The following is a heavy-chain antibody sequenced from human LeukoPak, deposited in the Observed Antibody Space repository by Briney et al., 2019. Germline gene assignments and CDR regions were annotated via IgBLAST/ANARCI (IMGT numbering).Heavy chain of an antibody. V-gene: IGHV1-2*02. CDR2: INPNSGGT. Sequence: ASVKVSCKASGYTFTGYYMHWVRQAPGQGLEWMGWINPNSGGTNYAQKFQGRVTMTRDTSISTAYMELSRLRSDDTAVYYCASRKDGYNSLSLAYFDYWGQGTLVTVSS. D-gene: IGHD5-24*01. CDR1: GYTFTGYY. J-gene: IGHJ4*02. CDR3: ASRKDGYNSLSLAYFDY.